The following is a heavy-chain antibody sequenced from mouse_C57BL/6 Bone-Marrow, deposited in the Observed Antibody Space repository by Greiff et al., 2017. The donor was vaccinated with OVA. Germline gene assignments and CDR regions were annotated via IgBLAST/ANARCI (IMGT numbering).Heavy chain of an antibody. Sequence: EVLLQQSGPELVKPGASVKISCKASGYTFTDYYMNWVKQSHGKSLEWIGDINPNNGGTSYTQKLKGKATVTVDKSSSTAYMELRSLTSEDSAGYYCARHEAAGSSPFAYWGQGTLVTVSA. CDR1: GYTFTDYY. CDR2: INPNNGGT. CDR3: ARHEAAGSSPFAY. J-gene: IGHJ3*01. V-gene: IGHV1-26*01. D-gene: IGHD1-1*01.